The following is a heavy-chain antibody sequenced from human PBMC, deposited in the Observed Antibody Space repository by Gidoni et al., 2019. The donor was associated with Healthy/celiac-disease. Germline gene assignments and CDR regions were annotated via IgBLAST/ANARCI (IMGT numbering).Heavy chain of an antibody. CDR1: GGTFSRSA. CDR3: AREVTVVVVAATSWFDP. Sequence: QVQLVQSGAEVKKPGSSVKVSCKASGGTFSRSAISWVRQAPGQVLEWMGGIIPIFGTANYAQKFQGRVTITADESTSTAYMELSSLRSEDTAVYYCAREVTVVVVAATSWFDPWGQGTLVTVSS. V-gene: IGHV1-69*01. D-gene: IGHD2-15*01. CDR2: IIPIFGTA. J-gene: IGHJ5*02.